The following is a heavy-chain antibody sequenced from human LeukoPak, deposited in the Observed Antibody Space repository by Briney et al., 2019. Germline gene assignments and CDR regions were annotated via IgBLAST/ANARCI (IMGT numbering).Heavy chain of an antibody. V-gene: IGHV3-23*01. D-gene: IGHD2-15*01. Sequence: PGGSLRLSCAASGFTFSSYEMNWVRQAPGKGLEWVSGISGSGGSTYYADSVKGRFTISRDNSNNTLYLQMNSLRAEDTAIYYCAQGSPIVVVVTADDYWGQGTLVTVSS. CDR2: ISGSGGST. CDR1: GFTFSSYE. J-gene: IGHJ4*02. CDR3: AQGSPIVVVVTADDY.